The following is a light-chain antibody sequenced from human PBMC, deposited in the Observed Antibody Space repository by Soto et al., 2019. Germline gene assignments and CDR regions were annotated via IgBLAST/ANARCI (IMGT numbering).Light chain of an antibody. J-gene: IGLJ1*01. CDR1: SSDVGGYDY. CDR2: EVT. V-gene: IGLV2-8*01. CDR3: SSYTGGNPSYV. Sequence: QSVLTQPPSASGSPGQSVTISCTGTSSDVGGYDYVSWYQQHPGKAPKLMIYEVTIRPSGVSDRFSGSKSANTASLTVSGLQAEDEADYYRSSYTGGNPSYVFGTGTKLTVL.